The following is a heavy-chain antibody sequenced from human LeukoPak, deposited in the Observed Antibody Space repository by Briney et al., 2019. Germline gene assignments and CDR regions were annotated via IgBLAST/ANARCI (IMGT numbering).Heavy chain of an antibody. Sequence: SQTLSLTCAISGDSVSSNSAAWNWIRQSPSRGLEWLGRTYYRSKWYNDYAVSVKSRITINPDTSKSQFSLQLNSVTPEDTAVYYCARDSGYSSSWYRGGWFDPWGQGTLVTVSS. CDR1: GDSVSSNSAA. CDR2: TYYRSKWYN. J-gene: IGHJ5*02. V-gene: IGHV6-1*01. D-gene: IGHD6-13*01. CDR3: ARDSGYSSSWYRGGWFDP.